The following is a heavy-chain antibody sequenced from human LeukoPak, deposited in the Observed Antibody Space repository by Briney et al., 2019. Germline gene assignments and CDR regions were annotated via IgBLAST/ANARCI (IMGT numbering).Heavy chain of an antibody. J-gene: IGHJ4*02. CDR1: GYTLTELS. Sequence: ASVKVSCKVSGYTLTELSMHWVRQAPGKGLEWMGRINANSGGTNYAQNFQGRVTMTRDTSISTAYMELSRLRSDDAAVYCCARGPIMLSFGGFDYWGQGTLVTVSS. V-gene: IGHV1-2*02. CDR3: ARGPIMLSFGGFDY. D-gene: IGHD3-16*01. CDR2: INANSGGT.